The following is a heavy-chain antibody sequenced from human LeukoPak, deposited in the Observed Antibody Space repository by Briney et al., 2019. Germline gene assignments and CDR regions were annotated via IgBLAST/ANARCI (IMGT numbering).Heavy chain of an antibody. CDR3: LRRVYSDGFDY. J-gene: IGHJ4*02. CDR1: GSAFSSSS. CDR2: ISSNGGST. V-gene: IGHV3-64D*09. Sequence: PGGSLSLSCSVSGSAFSSSSMRWVRQAPGKGLEYVSTISSNGGSTFYAASVKGRFTISRDSSRKTLYLQMSSLRAEDTAVYYCLRRVYSDGFDYWGQGSLDTVSS. D-gene: IGHD5-18*01.